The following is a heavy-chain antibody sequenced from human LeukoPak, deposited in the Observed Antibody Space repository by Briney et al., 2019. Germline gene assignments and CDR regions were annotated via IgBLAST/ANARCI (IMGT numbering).Heavy chain of an antibody. J-gene: IGHJ3*02. CDR3: AREDTSSAFDI. CDR2: IYSGGST. Sequence: GGSLRLSCAASGFTVSSNYMSWVRQAPGKGLEWVSVIYSGGSTYYADSVKGRFTISRDNSKNTLYLQMNSLRAEDMAVYFCAREDTSSAFDIWGQGTMVTVSS. V-gene: IGHV3-66*01. CDR1: GFTVSSNY.